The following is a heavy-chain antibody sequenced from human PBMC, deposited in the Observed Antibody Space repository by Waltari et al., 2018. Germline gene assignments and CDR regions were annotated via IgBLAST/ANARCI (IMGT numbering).Heavy chain of an antibody. V-gene: IGHV1-8*01. CDR3: ARGRPDHWYIYYYYYYGMDV. J-gene: IGHJ6*02. D-gene: IGHD6-13*01. CDR2: MNPNSGNT. Sequence: QGLEWMGWMNPNSGNTGYAQKFQGRVTMTRNTSISTAYMELSSLRSEDTAVYYCARGRPDHWYIYYYYYYGMDVWGQGTTVTVSS.